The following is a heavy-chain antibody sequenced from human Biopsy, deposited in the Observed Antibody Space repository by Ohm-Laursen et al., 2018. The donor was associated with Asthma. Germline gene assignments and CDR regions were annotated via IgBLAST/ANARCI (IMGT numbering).Heavy chain of an antibody. D-gene: IGHD3-3*01. Sequence: LSLTCAASGFTFGDYCMSWVRQVPGQGLEWVANIKRDGSEKNHVDSLKGRFTISRDNAKNLLFLQMNSLRAEDTAVYYCARTFHFWSPYHAEHYQLWGQGTLVTVSS. CDR1: GFTFGDYC. CDR2: IKRDGSEK. CDR3: ARTFHFWSPYHAEHYQL. V-gene: IGHV3-7*01. J-gene: IGHJ1*01.